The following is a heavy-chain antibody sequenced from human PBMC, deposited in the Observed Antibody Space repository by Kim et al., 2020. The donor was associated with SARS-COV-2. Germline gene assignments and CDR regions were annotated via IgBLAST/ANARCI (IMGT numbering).Heavy chain of an antibody. V-gene: IGHV3-13*01. Sequence: PGPVKGRFTITRQNAKNSLSLQRNSLRAGDTAVYYCARAGAGGGGNPAFDIWGQGTMVTVSS. J-gene: IGHJ3*02. CDR3: ARAGAGGGGNPAFDI. D-gene: IGHD2-15*01.